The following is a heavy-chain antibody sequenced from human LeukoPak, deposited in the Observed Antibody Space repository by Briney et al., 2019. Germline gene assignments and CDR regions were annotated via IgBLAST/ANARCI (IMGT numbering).Heavy chain of an antibody. D-gene: IGHD6-13*01. CDR1: GYSISSGYY. CDR2: IYHSGST. Sequence: SETLSLTCTVSGYSISSGYYWGWIRQPPGKGLEWIGSIYHSGSTNYNPSLKSRVTISVDTSKNQFSLKLSSVTAADTAVYYCASGGSSSWSYYMDVWGKGTTVTVSS. CDR3: ASGGSSSWSYYMDV. J-gene: IGHJ6*03. V-gene: IGHV4-38-2*02.